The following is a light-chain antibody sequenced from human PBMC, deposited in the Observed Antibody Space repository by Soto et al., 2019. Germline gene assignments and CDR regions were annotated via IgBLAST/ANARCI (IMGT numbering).Light chain of an antibody. J-gene: IGKJ2*01. CDR1: QSISNY. CDR2: AAF. CDR3: QQSYSTPYT. Sequence: DIQMTQSPSSLSASVGDRVTITCRASQSISNYLNWYQQKPGKAPKVLIYAAFSLQSGVPSRFSGSGSGTDFTLTISSLQPEDFATYFCQQSYSTPYTFGQWTKLEIK. V-gene: IGKV1-39*01.